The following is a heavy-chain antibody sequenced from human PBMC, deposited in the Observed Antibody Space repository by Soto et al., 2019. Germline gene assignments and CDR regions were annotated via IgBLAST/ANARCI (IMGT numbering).Heavy chain of an antibody. CDR3: ARRGFEVEWLAGVDDAFDI. V-gene: IGHV4-39*01. CDR1: GGSISSSSYY. D-gene: IGHD6-19*01. J-gene: IGHJ3*02. CDR2: IYYSGST. Sequence: QLQLQESGPGLVKPSETLSLTCTVSGGSISSSSYYWGWIRQPPGKGLEWIGSIYYSGSTYYNPSLKSRVTISVDTSKNQFSLKLSSVTAADTAVYYCARRGFEVEWLAGVDDAFDIWGQGTMVTVSS.